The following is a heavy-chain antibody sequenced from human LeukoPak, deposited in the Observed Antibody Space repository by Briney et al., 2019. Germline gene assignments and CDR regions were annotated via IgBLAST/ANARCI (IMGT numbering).Heavy chain of an antibody. D-gene: IGHD7-27*01. V-gene: IGHV3-48*04. CDR2: ISSSSSAI. CDR3: ARESANWGGEYYFDH. Sequence: PGGSLRLSCAASGFTFSSYSMNWVRQAPGKGLEWVSYISSSSSAIYYADSVKGRFTISRDNAKNSLYLQMNSLRAEDTAVYYCARESANWGGEYYFDHWGQGTLVTVSS. CDR1: GFTFSSYS. J-gene: IGHJ4*02.